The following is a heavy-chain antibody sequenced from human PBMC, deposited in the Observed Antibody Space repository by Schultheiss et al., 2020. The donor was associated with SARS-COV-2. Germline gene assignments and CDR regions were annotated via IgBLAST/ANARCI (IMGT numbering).Heavy chain of an antibody. D-gene: IGHD6-13*01. J-gene: IGHJ4*02. Sequence: GGSLRLSCKGSGYSFTSYWIGWVRQMPGKGLEWMGIIYPGDSDTRYSPSFQGHVTISADKSISTAYLQWSSLKASDTAMYYCARHPDQIAAAPFDYWGQGTLVTVSS. CDR2: IYPGDSDT. CDR3: ARHPDQIAAAPFDY. V-gene: IGHV5-51*01. CDR1: GYSFTSYW.